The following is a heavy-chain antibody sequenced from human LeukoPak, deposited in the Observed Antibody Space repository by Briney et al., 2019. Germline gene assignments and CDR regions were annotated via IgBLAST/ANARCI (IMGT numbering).Heavy chain of an antibody. Sequence: GGSLRLSCAASGFTFSTYAMSWVRQAPGKGLEWVSAISGSGGSTYYADSVKGRFTISRDNSKNTLYLQMNSLRAEDTAVYYCAKGGGSYYGAFDVWGQGTMVTVSS. CDR2: ISGSGGST. CDR3: AKGGGSYYGAFDV. D-gene: IGHD1-26*01. CDR1: GFTFSTYA. V-gene: IGHV3-23*01. J-gene: IGHJ3*01.